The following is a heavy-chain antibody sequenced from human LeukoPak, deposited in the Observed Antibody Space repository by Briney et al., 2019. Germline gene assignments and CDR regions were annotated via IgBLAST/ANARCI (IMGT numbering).Heavy chain of an antibody. CDR3: ARDLGTPRDTLGY. CDR1: GFTFSSYA. CDR2: ISGSGGST. V-gene: IGHV3-23*01. Sequence: PGGSLRLSCAASGFTFSSYAMTWVRQAPGKGLEWVSAISGSGGSTYYADSVKGRFTVSRDNSDNTLYLQMNSLRPEDTSVYYCARDLGTPRDTLGYWGQGTLVTVSS. D-gene: IGHD7-27*01. J-gene: IGHJ4*02.